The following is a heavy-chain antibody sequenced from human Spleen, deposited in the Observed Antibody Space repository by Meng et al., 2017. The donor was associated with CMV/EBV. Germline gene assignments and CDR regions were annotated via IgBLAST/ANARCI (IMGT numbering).Heavy chain of an antibody. D-gene: IGHD2-2*01. CDR1: YSFTSYG. CDR3: ARGCSTTSCNIGWYYFDY. Sequence: YSFTSYGIIWVRQAPGQGLEWMGWISGYNGNTNYAQKFQGRVTMTTDTSTSTAYVELRTLRSDDTAVYYCARGCSTTSCNIGWYYFDYWGQGTLVTVSS. J-gene: IGHJ4*02. V-gene: IGHV1-18*01. CDR2: ISGYNGNT.